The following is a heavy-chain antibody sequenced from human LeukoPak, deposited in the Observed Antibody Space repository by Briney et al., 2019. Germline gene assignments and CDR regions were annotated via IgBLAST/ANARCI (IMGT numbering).Heavy chain of an antibody. CDR3: ARDGGTRYSSGWYSFYYYYYYMDV. D-gene: IGHD6-19*01. V-gene: IGHV1-18*01. Sequence: ASVKVSCKASGYTFTSYDINWVRQAPGQGLEWMGWISAYNGNTNYAQKLQGRVTMTTDTSTSTAYMELRSLRSDDTAVYYCARDGGTRYSSGWYSFYYYYYYMDVWGKGTTVTISS. CDR1: GYTFTSYD. J-gene: IGHJ6*03. CDR2: ISAYNGNT.